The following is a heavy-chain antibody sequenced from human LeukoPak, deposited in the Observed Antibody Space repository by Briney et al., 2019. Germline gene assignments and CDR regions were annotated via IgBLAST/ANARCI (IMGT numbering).Heavy chain of an antibody. J-gene: IGHJ4*02. CDR3: ARGETSSYDY. Sequence: GGSLRLPCAVSGFTFSSYSMSWVRQAPGKGLEWVSVIYSGGNTYYADSVKGRFTISRDNSKNTVYLQMNSLRAEDTTVYYCARGETSSYDYWGQGTLVTVSS. CDR1: GFTFSSYS. CDR2: IYSGGNT. V-gene: IGHV3-53*01. D-gene: IGHD2-2*01.